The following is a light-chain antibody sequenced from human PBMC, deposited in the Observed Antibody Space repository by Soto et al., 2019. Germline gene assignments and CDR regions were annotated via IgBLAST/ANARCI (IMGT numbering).Light chain of an antibody. Sequence: EIVLTQSPATLSLSPGERATLSCRASQSVGGYLDWYQQKPGQAPRLLIYDASNRASGIPARFSGSGSGTDFTLTISSLEPEDLAVYYCQQYNNRPPFTFGPGTKVDIK. CDR3: QQYNNRPPFT. J-gene: IGKJ3*01. CDR2: DAS. CDR1: QSVGGY. V-gene: IGKV3-11*01.